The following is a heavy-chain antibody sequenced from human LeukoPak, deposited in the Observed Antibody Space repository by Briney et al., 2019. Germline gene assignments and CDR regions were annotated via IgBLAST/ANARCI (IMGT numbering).Heavy chain of an antibody. V-gene: IGHV3-48*02. D-gene: IGHD2-2*01. Sequence: GGSLRLSCAASGFTFSSYSMNWVRQAPGKGLEWVSYISSSISTIYYADSVKGRFTISRDNAKNSLYLQMNSLRDEDTAVYYCARDQDPYCSSTSCSDYYYGMDVWGQGTTVTVSS. J-gene: IGHJ6*02. CDR1: GFTFSSYS. CDR3: ARDQDPYCSSTSCSDYYYGMDV. CDR2: ISSSISTI.